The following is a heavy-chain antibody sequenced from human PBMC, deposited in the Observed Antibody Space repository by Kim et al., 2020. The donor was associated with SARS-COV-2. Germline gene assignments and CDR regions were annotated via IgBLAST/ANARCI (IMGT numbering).Heavy chain of an antibody. Sequence: GGSLRLSCAASGFTFSNYYMSWVRQAPGKGLEWVANIKQDGSEKYYVDSVKGRFSISRDNAKNSVFLQMNSLRAEDTALYYCVSTTGATENCGQGTLVTVSP. V-gene: IGHV3-7*03. J-gene: IGHJ4*02. D-gene: IGHD1-1*01. CDR1: GFTFSNYY. CDR2: IKQDGSEK. CDR3: VSTTGATEN.